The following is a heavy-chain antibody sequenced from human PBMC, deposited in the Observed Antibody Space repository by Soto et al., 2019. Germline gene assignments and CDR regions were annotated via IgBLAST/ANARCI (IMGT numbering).Heavy chain of an antibody. D-gene: IGHD2-21*02. CDR3: ARDGSHCDVDY. CDR2: IWNDGSTT. Sequence: LVESGGGVAQPGRSLRLSCATSGFSFGPSGMHWVRQAPGKGLEWVAIIWNDGSTTYYADSVRDRFTISRDNSKNTLYLQMNSLRDEDTAVYYCARDGSHCDVDYWGQGTLVTVSS. CDR1: GFSFGPSG. J-gene: IGHJ4*02. V-gene: IGHV3-33*01.